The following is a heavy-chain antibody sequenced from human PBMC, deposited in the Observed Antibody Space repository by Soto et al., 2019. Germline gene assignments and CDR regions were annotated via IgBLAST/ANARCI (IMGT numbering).Heavy chain of an antibody. J-gene: IGHJ4*02. V-gene: IGHV1-18*01. D-gene: IGHD6-13*01. CDR1: GYTFTSYG. CDR2: ISAYNGNT. Sequence: QVQLVQSGAEVKKPGASVKVSCKASGYTFTSYGISWVRQAPGQGLEWMGWISAYNGNTNYAQKLQGRVTMTTDTSTRTSYMDQRSLRSDDTAVYYCARTQPAISWYEIFYFNYWGQGTLVTVSS. CDR3: ARTQPAISWYEIFYFNY.